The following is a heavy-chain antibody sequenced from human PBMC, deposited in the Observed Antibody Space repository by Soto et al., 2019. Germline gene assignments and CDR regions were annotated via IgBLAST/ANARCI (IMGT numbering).Heavy chain of an antibody. CDR2: ISYDGSNK. D-gene: IGHD1-26*01. CDR1: GFTFSSYG. V-gene: IGHV3-30*18. CDR3: AQDSGSFYFDY. J-gene: IGHJ4*02. Sequence: PGGSLRLSXAASGFTFSSYGMHWVRQAPGKGLEWVAVISYDGSNKYYADSVKGRFTISRDNSKNTLYLQMNSLRAEDTAVYYCAQDSGSFYFDYWGQGTLVTVSS.